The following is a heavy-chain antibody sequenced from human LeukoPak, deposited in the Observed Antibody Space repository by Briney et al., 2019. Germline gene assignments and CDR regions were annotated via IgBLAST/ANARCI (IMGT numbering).Heavy chain of an antibody. CDR2: INHDGTDK. CDR3: AREDWGPRFDP. J-gene: IGHJ5*02. V-gene: IGHV3-7*05. Sequence: GGSLRLSCAASGFTSTSYWMTWVRQAPGKGLHWVANINHDGTDKNYADSVKGRFTISRDNAKRSVFLQMNSLRAEDTGLYYCAREDWGPRFDPRGQGTLVPSPQ. CDR1: GFTSTSYW. D-gene: IGHD7-27*01.